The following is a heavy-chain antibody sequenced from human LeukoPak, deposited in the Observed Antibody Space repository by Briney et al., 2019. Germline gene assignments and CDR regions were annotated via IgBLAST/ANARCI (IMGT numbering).Heavy chain of an antibody. J-gene: IGHJ4*02. V-gene: IGHV1-2*02. D-gene: IGHD2-15*01. CDR3: ARGLYCTGGSCSTF. CDR2: INPKTGGT. CDR1: VYTFTDYY. Sequence: ASVKVSCKPSVYTFTDYYIHWVRQAPGQGLEWMGWINPKTGGTNYAQRFQDRVTMTRDTSINTAYMDMSSLRSGDTAVYYCARGLYCTGGSCSTFWGQGSLVTVSS.